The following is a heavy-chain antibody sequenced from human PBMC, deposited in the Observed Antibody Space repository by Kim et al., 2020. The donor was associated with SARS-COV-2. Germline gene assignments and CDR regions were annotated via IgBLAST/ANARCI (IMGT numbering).Heavy chain of an antibody. J-gene: IGHJ4*02. V-gene: IGHV3-30*04. CDR2: ISYDGSNK. D-gene: IGHD3-10*01. CDR1: GFTFSSYA. CDR3: ATGSGSYYEPFDY. Sequence: GGSLRLSCVASGFTFSSYAMHWVRQAPGKGLEWVAVISYDGSNKYYADSVKGRFTISRDNSKNTLYLQMNSLRAEDTAVYYCATGSGSYYEPFDYWGQGTLVTVSS.